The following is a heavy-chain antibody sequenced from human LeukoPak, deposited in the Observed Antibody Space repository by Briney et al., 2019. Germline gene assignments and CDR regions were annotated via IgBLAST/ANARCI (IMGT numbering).Heavy chain of an antibody. CDR1: GGSFSGYY. CDR2: INHSGST. V-gene: IGHV4-34*01. D-gene: IGHD2-2*01. CDR3: ARGAPFVVVPAATNWFDP. J-gene: IGHJ5*02. Sequence: PSETLSLTCAVYGGSFSGYYWSWIRQPPGKGLEWIGEINHSGSTNYNPSLKSRVTISVDTSKNQFSLKLSSVTAADTAAYYCARGAPFVVVPAATNWFDPWGQGTLVTVSS.